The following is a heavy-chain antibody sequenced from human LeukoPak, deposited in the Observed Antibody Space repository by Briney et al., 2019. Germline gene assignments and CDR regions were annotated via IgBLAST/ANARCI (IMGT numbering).Heavy chain of an antibody. D-gene: IGHD3-10*01. V-gene: IGHV1-69*13. CDR3: ARNYGSGRLAPYYYYGMDV. J-gene: IGHJ6*04. Sequence: SVKVSCKASGGTFSSYAISWVRQAPGQGLEWMGGIIPIFGTANYAQKFQGRVTITADESTSTAYMELSSLRSEDTAVYYCARNYGSGRLAPYYYYGMDVWGKGTTVTVSS. CDR1: GGTFSSYA. CDR2: IIPIFGTA.